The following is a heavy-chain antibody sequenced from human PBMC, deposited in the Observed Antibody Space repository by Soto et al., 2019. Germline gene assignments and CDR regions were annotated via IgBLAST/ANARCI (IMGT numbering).Heavy chain of an antibody. D-gene: IGHD3-22*01. Sequence: GESLKISCTGSGYSFTSYWIGWVRQMPGKGLEWMGIIYPGDSDTRYSPSFQGQVTISADKSISTAYLQWSSLKASDTAMYYCARRNYYDSSGYYLLADAFDIWGQGTMVTVSS. CDR3: ARRNYYDSSGYYLLADAFDI. CDR2: IYPGDSDT. V-gene: IGHV5-51*01. J-gene: IGHJ3*02. CDR1: GYSFTSYW.